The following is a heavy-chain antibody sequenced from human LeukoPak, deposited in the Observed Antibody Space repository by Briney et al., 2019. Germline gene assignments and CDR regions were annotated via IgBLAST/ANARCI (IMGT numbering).Heavy chain of an antibody. CDR3: ARRFLNSHPIYSYMDV. CDR1: AYNFLNYG. Sequence: ASVTVSFTSSAYNFLNYGISWVRQAPGQGLERMGWISGKTGNINYAQKFQARATMTRDTSTSTAYMELRSLRSDDTAVYFCARRFLNSHPIYSYMDVWAKGTTVIVSS. D-gene: IGHD2-21*01. J-gene: IGHJ6*03. V-gene: IGHV1-18*01. CDR2: ISGKTGNI.